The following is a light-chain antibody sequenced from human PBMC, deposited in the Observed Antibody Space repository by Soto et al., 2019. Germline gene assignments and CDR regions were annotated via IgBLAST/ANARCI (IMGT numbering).Light chain of an antibody. Sequence: QSALTQPPSASGSPGQSVTISCTGTSSDVGGYNYVSWYQQHPGKAPKLMIYEVSKRPSGVPDRFSGSKSGNTASLTVSGLPAEDEAAYYCSSYAGSNNFEVVFGGGTKLTVL. CDR3: SSYAGSNNFEVV. CDR2: EVS. CDR1: SSDVGGYNY. J-gene: IGLJ2*01. V-gene: IGLV2-8*01.